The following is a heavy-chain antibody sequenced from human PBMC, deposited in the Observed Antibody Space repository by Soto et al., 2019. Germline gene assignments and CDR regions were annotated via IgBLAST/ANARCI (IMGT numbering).Heavy chain of an antibody. D-gene: IGHD2-15*01. V-gene: IGHV1-46*03. CDR2: INPSGGST. Sequence: SAKVSSKAPGFTFTSYSLHSLRHTTEQGLEWMGIINPSGGSTSYAQKFQGRVTMTRDTSTSTVYMELSSLRSEDTAVYFCARVYCSGGSCYSVDYRGQGTLVTVSS. CDR3: ARVYCSGGSCYSVDY. J-gene: IGHJ4*02. CDR1: GFTFTSYS.